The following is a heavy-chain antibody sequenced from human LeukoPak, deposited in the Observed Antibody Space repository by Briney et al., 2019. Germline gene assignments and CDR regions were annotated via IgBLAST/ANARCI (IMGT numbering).Heavy chain of an antibody. CDR2: IKQDGSEK. D-gene: IGHD6-6*01. CDR1: GFTFSSYW. J-gene: IGHJ4*02. CDR3: ARMGEYSSSSYFDY. Sequence: GGSLRLSCAASGFTFSSYWMSWVRQAPGKGLEWVANIKQDGSEKYYVDSVKGRFTISRDNAKNSLYLRMNSLRAEDTAVYYCARMGEYSSSSYFDYSGEGTLVTVSS. V-gene: IGHV3-7*01.